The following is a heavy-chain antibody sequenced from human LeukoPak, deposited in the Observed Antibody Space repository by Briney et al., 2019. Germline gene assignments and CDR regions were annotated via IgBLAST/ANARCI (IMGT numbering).Heavy chain of an antibody. D-gene: IGHD3-9*01. J-gene: IGHJ3*02. CDR1: GGSFSGYY. V-gene: IGHV4-34*01. CDR2: FNHSGST. CDR3: ARGRLRYFDWFVFDI. Sequence: SETLSLTCAVYGGSFSGYYWSWIRQPPGKGLEWIGEFNHSGSTNYNPSLKSRVTISVDTSKNQFSLKLSSVTAADTAVYYCARGRLRYFDWFVFDIWGQGTMVTVSS.